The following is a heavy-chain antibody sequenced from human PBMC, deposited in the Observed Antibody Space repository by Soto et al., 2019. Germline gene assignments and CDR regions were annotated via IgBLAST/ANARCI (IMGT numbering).Heavy chain of an antibody. V-gene: IGHV1-69*02. CDR3: ARLTLGELTERGFDY. D-gene: IGHD3-16*01. CDR1: GGTFSSYT. CDR2: IIPILGIA. Sequence: ASVKVSCKASGGTFSSYTISWVRQAPGQGLEWMGRIIPILGIANYAQKFQGRVTITADKSTSTAYMELSSLRSEDTAVYYCARLTLGELTERGFDYWGQGTLVTVSS. J-gene: IGHJ4*02.